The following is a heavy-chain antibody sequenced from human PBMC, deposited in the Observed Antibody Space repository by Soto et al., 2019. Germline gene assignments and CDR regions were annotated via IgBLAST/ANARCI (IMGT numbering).Heavy chain of an antibody. Sequence: GESLKISCKGSGYSFTSYWIGWVRQMPGKGLEWMGIIYPGDSDTRYSPSFQGQVTISADKSISTAYLQWSSLKASDTAMYYCARFTVVVAAEYYFDYWGQGTLVTVSS. CDR3: ARFTVVVAAEYYFDY. V-gene: IGHV5-51*01. CDR2: IYPGDSDT. J-gene: IGHJ4*02. CDR1: GYSFTSYW. D-gene: IGHD2-15*01.